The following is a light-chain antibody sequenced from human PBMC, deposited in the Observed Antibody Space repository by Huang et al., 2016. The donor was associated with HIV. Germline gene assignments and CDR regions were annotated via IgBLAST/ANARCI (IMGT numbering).Light chain of an antibody. CDR2: GSA. J-gene: IGKJ1*01. CDR1: QNVTKDY. Sequence: EIVLTQSPDTLSLSPGERGAISCRASQNVTKDYLDRYQQKSGQAPRLRSYGSAGRATGVPVRFGGRGSGAKFILTIDRLEPEDFASYYCQQYSVSPWTFGPGTKLEVK. V-gene: IGKV3-20*01. CDR3: QQYSVSPWT.